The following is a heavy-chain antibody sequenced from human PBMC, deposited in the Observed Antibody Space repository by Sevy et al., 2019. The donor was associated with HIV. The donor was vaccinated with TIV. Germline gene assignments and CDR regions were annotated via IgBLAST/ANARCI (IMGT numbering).Heavy chain of an antibody. J-gene: IGHJ4*02. Sequence: GGSLRLSCAASGFTFSNYWMSWVRQAPGKGLEWVANIKQDGSEKYYVDSVKGRFTLSRDNAKNSLYLQMNSLRAEDTAVYYCARDFGSGTYYNDYWGPGTLVTVSS. CDR2: IKQDGSEK. D-gene: IGHD3-10*01. CDR3: ARDFGSGTYYNDY. CDR1: GFTFSNYW. V-gene: IGHV3-7*01.